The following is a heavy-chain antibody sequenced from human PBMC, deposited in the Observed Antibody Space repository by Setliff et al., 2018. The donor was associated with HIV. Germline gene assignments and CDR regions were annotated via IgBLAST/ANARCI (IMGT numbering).Heavy chain of an antibody. D-gene: IGHD2-8*01. V-gene: IGHV3-30-3*01. CDR3: RIPPNGGRSFDV. CDR2: ISYDVSNN. Sequence: PGGSLRLSCAASGFTFSSFAMHWVRQAPGKGLEWVAVISYDVSNNFFADSVKGRFTISRDNSKDTLYLQMNSLRADDTAVYYCRIPPNGGRSFDVWGQGTMVTVSS. CDR1: GFTFSSFA. J-gene: IGHJ3*01.